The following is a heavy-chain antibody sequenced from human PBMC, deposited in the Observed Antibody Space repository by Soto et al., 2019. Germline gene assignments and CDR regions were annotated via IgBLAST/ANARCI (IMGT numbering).Heavy chain of an antibody. D-gene: IGHD2-2*01. V-gene: IGHV4-59*01. CDR1: GGSISDYY. CDR2: IYYIGST. CDR3: AKVIVLVPAASYGMDV. Sequence: QVQLRESGPGRVKPSETLSLTCTVSGGSISDYYWGWIRQPPGKGLEWIGYIYYIGSTKYNPSLKSRLTMSVDTSKNQFSLILISVTAADTAVYYCAKVIVLVPAASYGMDVWGLGTTVTVSS. J-gene: IGHJ6*02.